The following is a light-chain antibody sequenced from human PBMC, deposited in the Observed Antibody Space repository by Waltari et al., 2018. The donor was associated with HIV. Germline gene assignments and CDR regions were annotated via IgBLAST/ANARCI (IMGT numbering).Light chain of an antibody. CDR1: QSVTRN. Sequence: EIVMTQSPATLSVSPGERATLSCRASQSVTRNLAWYQQKPGQAPRLLIYDASNRATGVPARFSGSRSGTDFTLTISSLDPEDFAVYYCQQRSNWPPEFTFGPGTKVDIK. J-gene: IGKJ3*01. CDR2: DAS. V-gene: IGKV3-11*01. CDR3: QQRSNWPPEFT.